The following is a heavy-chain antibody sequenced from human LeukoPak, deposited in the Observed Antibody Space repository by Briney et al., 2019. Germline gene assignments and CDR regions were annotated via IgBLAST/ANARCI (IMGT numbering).Heavy chain of an antibody. CDR1: GFTFSRYG. D-gene: IGHD7-27*01. Sequence: GGSLRLSCGASGFTFSRYGIHWVRQAPGKGLEWVAYIRKDGSDKYYADPVKGRFTISRDSSKNMVYLQMNSLRAEDTAVYYCAKDSNWAFDYWGQGTLVSVSS. J-gene: IGHJ4*02. CDR2: IRKDGSDK. V-gene: IGHV3-30*02. CDR3: AKDSNWAFDY.